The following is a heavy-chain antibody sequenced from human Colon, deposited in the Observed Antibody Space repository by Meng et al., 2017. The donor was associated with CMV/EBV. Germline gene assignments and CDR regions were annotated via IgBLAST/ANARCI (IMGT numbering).Heavy chain of an antibody. V-gene: IGHV3-64*02. Sequence: GESLKISCAASGFAFSTYAMHWVRQAPGKGLEFVSAISSNGGNTYYADSVKGRFSISRDNSENTMYLQMGSLRTEDMAVYFCARKLSTAGVLDYWGQGTLVTVS. CDR3: ARKLSTAGVLDY. J-gene: IGHJ4*02. CDR2: ISSNGGNT. D-gene: IGHD5/OR15-5a*01. CDR1: GFAFSTYA.